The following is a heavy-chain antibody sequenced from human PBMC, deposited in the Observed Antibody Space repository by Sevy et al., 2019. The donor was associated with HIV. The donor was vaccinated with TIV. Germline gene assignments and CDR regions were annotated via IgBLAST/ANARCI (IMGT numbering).Heavy chain of an antibody. Sequence: GGSLRLSCAASGFPFSSYSFYWVRQAPGKGLEYVSAIGSDGETTLYASSVKGRFTISRDNSKNTVFLQMGRLRSEDMGVYYCARDSGTYSAFDLWGQGTMVTVSS. CDR3: ARDSGTYSAFDL. CDR1: GFPFSSYS. CDR2: IGSDGETT. D-gene: IGHD1-26*01. V-gene: IGHV3-64*01. J-gene: IGHJ3*01.